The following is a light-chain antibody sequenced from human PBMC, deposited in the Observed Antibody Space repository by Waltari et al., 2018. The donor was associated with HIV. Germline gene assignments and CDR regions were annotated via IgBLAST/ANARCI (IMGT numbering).Light chain of an antibody. V-gene: IGKV1-39*01. Sequence: DIQMTQSPSSLSPSIGDDVTISCRASQNIDKSLNWYQYKPGQAPKLLIYLASSLQPGVPSRFSGGGSGTLFSLTITDLQSEDLAIYYCQQTFSPPRTFGQGTRVDI. CDR1: QNIDKS. CDR2: LAS. J-gene: IGKJ1*01. CDR3: QQTFSPPRT.